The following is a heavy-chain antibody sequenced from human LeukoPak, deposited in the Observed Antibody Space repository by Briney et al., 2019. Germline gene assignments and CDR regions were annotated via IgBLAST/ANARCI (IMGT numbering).Heavy chain of an antibody. CDR1: GGSISSGGRS. J-gene: IGHJ4*02. D-gene: IGHD3-22*01. Sequence: SETLSLTCTVSGGSISSGGRSWSWIRQPPGKGLEWIGYIYHSGSGSTYYNPSLKSRVTISIDKSKNQFSLKLNSVTAADTAVYYCARLDYYDSSGYSPKPVSGPFDYWGQGTLVTVSS. CDR2: IYHSGSGST. V-gene: IGHV4-30-2*01. CDR3: ARLDYYDSSGYSPKPVSGPFDY.